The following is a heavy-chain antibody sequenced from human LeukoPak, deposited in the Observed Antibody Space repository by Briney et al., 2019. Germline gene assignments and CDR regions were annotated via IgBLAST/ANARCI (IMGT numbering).Heavy chain of an antibody. CDR1: GFTFSNYN. V-gene: IGHV3-21*04. CDR3: AKSLGYGSSTSCYFFDY. CDR2: ITSSSTYI. Sequence: GGSLRLSCAASGFTFSNYNMNWVRQAPGQGLEWVSSITSSSTYIYYAHSVKGRFTISRDNAKNSLYLQMNSLRAEDTAVYYCAKSLGYGSSTSCYFFDYWGQGTLVTVSS. D-gene: IGHD2-2*01. J-gene: IGHJ4*02.